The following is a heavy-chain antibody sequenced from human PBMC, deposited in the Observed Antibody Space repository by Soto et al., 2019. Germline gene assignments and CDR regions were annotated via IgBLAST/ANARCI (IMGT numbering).Heavy chain of an antibody. V-gene: IGHV1-3*01. Sequence: ASVKVSCKASGYTFTSYAMHWVRQAPGQRLEWMGWINAGNGNTKYSQKFQGRVTITRDTSASTAYMELSSLRSEDTAVYYCARGRAYTKRRFDPWGQGTLVTVSS. CDR1: GYTFTSYA. J-gene: IGHJ5*02. D-gene: IGHD3-16*01. CDR3: ARGRAYTKRRFDP. CDR2: INAGNGNT.